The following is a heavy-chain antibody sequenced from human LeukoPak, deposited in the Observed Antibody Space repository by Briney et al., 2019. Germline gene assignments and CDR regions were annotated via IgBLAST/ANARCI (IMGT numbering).Heavy chain of an antibody. D-gene: IGHD1-26*01. CDR3: ARARENIVGATTIFDY. CDR2: INPNSGGT. J-gene: IGHJ4*02. CDR1: GYTFTGYY. Sequence: ASVKVSCKASGYTFTGYYMHWVRQAPGQGLEWMGWINPNSGGTNYAQKFQGRVTMTRGTSISTAYMELSRLRSDDTAVYYCARARENIVGATTIFDYWGQGTLVTVSS. V-gene: IGHV1-2*02.